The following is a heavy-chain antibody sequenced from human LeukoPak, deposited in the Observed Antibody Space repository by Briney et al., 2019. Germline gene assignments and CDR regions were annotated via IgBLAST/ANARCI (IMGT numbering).Heavy chain of an antibody. CDR2: ISYDGSNK. CDR1: GFTFSSYA. CDR3: AKPPGLRRLDP. V-gene: IGHV3-30*04. Sequence: PGGSLRLSCAASGFTFSSYAMHWVRQAPGKGLEWVALISYDGSNKYYADSVKARFIISRDNSKNTLYLQMNSLRAEDTAVYYCAKPPGLRRLDPWGQGTLVTVSS. D-gene: IGHD5-12*01. J-gene: IGHJ5*02.